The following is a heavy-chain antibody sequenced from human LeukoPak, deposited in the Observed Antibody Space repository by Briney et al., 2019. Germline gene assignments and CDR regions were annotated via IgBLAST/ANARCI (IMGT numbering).Heavy chain of an antibody. Sequence: GGSLRLSCAASGFTVSSKYMSWARQAPGKGLEWVSIIYSGGDTYYADSVKGRFTISRDNSKNTMFLQINSLRTEDTAVYYCARVDSSGYHKYYFDYWGQGTLVTVSS. CDR3: ARVDSSGYHKYYFDY. D-gene: IGHD3-22*01. CDR2: IYSGGDT. V-gene: IGHV3-53*01. J-gene: IGHJ4*02. CDR1: GFTVSSKY.